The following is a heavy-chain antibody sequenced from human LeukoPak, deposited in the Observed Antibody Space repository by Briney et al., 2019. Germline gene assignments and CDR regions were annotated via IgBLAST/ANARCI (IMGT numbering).Heavy chain of an antibody. CDR1: GFTFSSYA. Sequence: GGSLRLSCAASGFTFSSYAMSWVRQAPGKGLEWVSAISGSGGSTYYADSVKGRFTISRDNSRNTLYLQMNGLTVEDTAVYYCAKEGFVVVVGASHNYYYYMDVWGKGTTVTVSS. CDR2: ISGSGGST. V-gene: IGHV3-23*01. CDR3: AKEGFVVVVGASHNYYYYMDV. J-gene: IGHJ6*03. D-gene: IGHD2-15*01.